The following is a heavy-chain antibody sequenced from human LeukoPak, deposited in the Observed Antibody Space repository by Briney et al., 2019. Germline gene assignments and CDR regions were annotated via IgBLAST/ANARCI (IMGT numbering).Heavy chain of an antibody. Sequence: ASVKVSCKASGYTFTDNYVHWVRQAPGQGLEWMGWINPTSGGPNYAQKFQGRVTMTRDTSISTAYMELSNLRPDDTAVYYCARDSYSSSWHVGYWGQGTLVTVSS. CDR1: GYTFTDNY. V-gene: IGHV1-2*02. CDR3: ARDSYSSSWHVGY. J-gene: IGHJ4*02. CDR2: INPTSGGP. D-gene: IGHD6-13*01.